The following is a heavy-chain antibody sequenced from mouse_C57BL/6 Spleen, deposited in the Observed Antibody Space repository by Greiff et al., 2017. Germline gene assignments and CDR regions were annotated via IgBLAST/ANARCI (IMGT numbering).Heavy chain of an antibody. J-gene: IGHJ4*01. Sequence: EVKLVESGGGLVKPGGSLKLSCAASGFTFSDYGMHWVRQAPEKGLEWVAYISSGSSTIYYADTVKGRFTISRDNAKNTLFLQMTSLRSEDTAMYYCARPGITTVVAWAMDYWGQGTSVTVSS. D-gene: IGHD1-1*01. CDR3: ARPGITTVVAWAMDY. CDR1: GFTFSDYG. V-gene: IGHV5-17*01. CDR2: ISSGSSTI.